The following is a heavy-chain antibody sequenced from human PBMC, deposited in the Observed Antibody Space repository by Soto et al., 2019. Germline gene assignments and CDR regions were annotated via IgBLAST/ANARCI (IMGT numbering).Heavy chain of an antibody. CDR2: ITGNGGNT. D-gene: IGHD2-8*01. V-gene: IGHV3-23*01. Sequence: XVCLSVSCEASGFTFSSSAMSWVRPAPGKGLEWVSGITGNGGNTYYADSVKGRFTISRDNSKDTLSLLMNSLTVEDTAAYYCAKVSNNGGVLIRYFDLWGRGTLVTVSS. J-gene: IGHJ2*01. CDR1: GFTFSSSA. CDR3: AKVSNNGGVLIRYFDL.